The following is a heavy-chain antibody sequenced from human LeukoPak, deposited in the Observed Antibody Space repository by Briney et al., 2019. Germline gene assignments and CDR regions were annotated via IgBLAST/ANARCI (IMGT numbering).Heavy chain of an antibody. D-gene: IGHD3-10*01. CDR1: GGSINTPNYY. CDR2: IFYSGGT. Sequence: SETLSLTCTLSGGSINTPNYYWGWIRETPGKGLEWFGNIFYSGGTYYSPSLTTRVTISLDTSRNQFSQKLNSVTAADTAVYYCAKSNGYGLVDIWGQGTMVTVSS. J-gene: IGHJ3*02. CDR3: AKSNGYGLVDI. V-gene: IGHV4-39*07.